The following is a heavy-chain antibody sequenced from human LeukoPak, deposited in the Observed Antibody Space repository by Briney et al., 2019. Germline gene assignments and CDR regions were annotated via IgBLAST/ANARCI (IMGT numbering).Heavy chain of an antibody. D-gene: IGHD2-2*01. CDR2: ISNNGGYT. Sequence: GGSLRLSCAASGFTFSSSAMSWVRQAPGKGLEWVSAISNNGGYTYYADSVQGRFTISRDNSKSTLCPQMNSLRAEDTAVYYCAKLGIVVPAAWNWFDPWGQGTLVTVSS. CDR1: GFTFSSSA. V-gene: IGHV3-23*01. CDR3: AKLGIVVPAAWNWFDP. J-gene: IGHJ5*02.